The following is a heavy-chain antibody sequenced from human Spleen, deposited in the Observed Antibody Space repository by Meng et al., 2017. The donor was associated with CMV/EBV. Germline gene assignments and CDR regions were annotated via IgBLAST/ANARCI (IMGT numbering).Heavy chain of an antibody. D-gene: IGHD1-26*01. Sequence: LSWAASGFTFSSYSMNWVRQAPGKGLEWVSSISSSSSYIYYADSVKGRFTISRDNAKNSLYLQMNSLRAEDTAVYYCARVVGPRLDYWGQGTLVTVSS. CDR1: GFTFSSYS. V-gene: IGHV3-21*01. CDR2: ISSSSSYI. CDR3: ARVVGPRLDY. J-gene: IGHJ4*02.